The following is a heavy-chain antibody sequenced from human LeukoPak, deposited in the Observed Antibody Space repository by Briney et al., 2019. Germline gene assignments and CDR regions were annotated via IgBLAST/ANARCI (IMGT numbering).Heavy chain of an antibody. CDR2: IYTSGRP. J-gene: IGHJ4*02. Sequence: SETLSLTCTVSGGSIGSSFYYWSWIRQPAEKGLEWIGRIYTSGRPNYNPSLKSRVTMSVDTSKNQFSLKLSSVTVADTAVYYCASFWSTEGKEYWGQGTLVTVSS. CDR1: GGSIGSSFYY. CDR3: ASFWSTEGKEY. V-gene: IGHV4-61*02. D-gene: IGHD3-3*01.